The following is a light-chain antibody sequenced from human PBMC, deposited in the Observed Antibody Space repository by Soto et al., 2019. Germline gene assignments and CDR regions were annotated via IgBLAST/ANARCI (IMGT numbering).Light chain of an antibody. CDR2: GND. J-gene: IGLJ2*01. Sequence: QSALTQPPSVSGAPGQRVTISCTGSLSNIGAGYDVHWYQQLPGTAPKLLIYGNDNRPSGVPDRFSGSKSGTSASLAITGLQAGDEADFYCQSYDTSLSALVFGGGTKVTVL. CDR3: QSYDTSLSALV. V-gene: IGLV1-40*01. CDR1: LSNIGAGYD.